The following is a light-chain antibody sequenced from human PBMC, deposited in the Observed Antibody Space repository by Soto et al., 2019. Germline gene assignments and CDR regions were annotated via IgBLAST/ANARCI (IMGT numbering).Light chain of an antibody. J-gene: IGKJ1*01. CDR1: QTISSW. V-gene: IGKV1-5*03. CDR2: KAS. CDR3: QHYNSYSEA. Sequence: DIQMTQPPSTLSGSVADRLTIACRSSQTISSWLAWYQLKPGKAPKLLIYKASTLKSGVPSRFSGSGSGTEFTLTISSLQPDDFATYYCQHYNSYSEAFGQGTKVDIK.